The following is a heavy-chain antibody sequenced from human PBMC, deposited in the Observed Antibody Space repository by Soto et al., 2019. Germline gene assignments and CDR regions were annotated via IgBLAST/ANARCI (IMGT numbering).Heavy chain of an antibody. V-gene: IGHV3-23*01. CDR1: GFSFSSYA. Sequence: PGGSLRLSCAASGFSFSSYAMSWVRQAPGKGLEWVSAISGSGGSTYYADSVKGRFTISRDNSKNTLYLQMNSLRAEDTAVYYCAKGHVLRYLEWXGFDYWGQGTLVTVSS. CDR3: AKGHVLRYLEWXGFDY. J-gene: IGHJ4*02. CDR2: ISGSGGST. D-gene: IGHD3-3*01.